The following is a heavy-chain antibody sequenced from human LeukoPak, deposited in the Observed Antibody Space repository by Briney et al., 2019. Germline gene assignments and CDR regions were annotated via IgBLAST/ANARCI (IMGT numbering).Heavy chain of an antibody. CDR1: GGTFSSYA. V-gene: IGHV1-69*04. D-gene: IGHD3-22*01. Sequence: SVKVSCKASGGTFSSYAISWVRQAPGQGLEWMGRIIPIFGIANYAQKFQGRVTITADKSTSTAYMELSSMRSEDTAVYYCARGVYYYDSSGYYISDIDYWGQGALVTVSS. CDR3: ARGVYYYDSSGYYISDIDY. J-gene: IGHJ4*02. CDR2: IIPIFGIA.